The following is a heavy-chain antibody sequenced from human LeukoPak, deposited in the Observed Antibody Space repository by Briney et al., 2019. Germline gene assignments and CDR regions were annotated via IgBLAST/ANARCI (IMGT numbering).Heavy chain of an antibody. D-gene: IGHD2-2*01. Sequence: PGGSLRLSCAASGFTFSSYAMSWVRQAPGQGLEWVSGISGGGDSTYYADSVKGRFTISRDNSKNTLYLQMDSLRAEDTAVYYCATFQIVVVPAAEDFDYWGQGTLVTVSS. CDR1: GFTFSSYA. CDR3: ATFQIVVVPAAEDFDY. V-gene: IGHV3-23*01. J-gene: IGHJ4*02. CDR2: ISGGGDST.